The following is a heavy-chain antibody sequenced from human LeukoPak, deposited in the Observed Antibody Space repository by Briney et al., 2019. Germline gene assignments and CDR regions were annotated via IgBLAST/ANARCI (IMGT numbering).Heavy chain of an antibody. CDR1: GFSFNNYW. V-gene: IGHV3-7*05. CDR2: INQAGSDK. CDR3: ARGMIRGVMDDY. D-gene: IGHD3-10*01. Sequence: PGGSLRLSCAASGFSFNNYWMSWVRQAPGKGLEWVANINQAGSDKYYLDSVKGRFTISRDNAKNSLHLQMNSLRAEDTAVYYCARGMIRGVMDDYWGQGTLVTVSS. J-gene: IGHJ4*02.